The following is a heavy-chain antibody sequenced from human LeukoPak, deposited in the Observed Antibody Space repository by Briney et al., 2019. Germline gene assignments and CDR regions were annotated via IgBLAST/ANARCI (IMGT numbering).Heavy chain of an antibody. CDR2: IYHSGST. J-gene: IGHJ6*03. CDR1: GGSISSYY. CDR3: AREGDGYMDV. V-gene: IGHV4-59*01. Sequence: SETLSLTCTVSGGSISSYYWSWIRQPPGKGLEWIGYIYHSGSTNYSPSLKSRVTISVDTSKNQFSLKLSSVTAADTAVYYCAREGDGYMDVWGKGTTVTISS. D-gene: IGHD5-24*01.